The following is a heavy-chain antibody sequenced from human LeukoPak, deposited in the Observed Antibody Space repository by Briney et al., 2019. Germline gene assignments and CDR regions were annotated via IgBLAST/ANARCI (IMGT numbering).Heavy chain of an antibody. D-gene: IGHD3-10*01. Sequence: ASVKVSCKASGYTFTSYCISWVRQAPGQGLEWMGWISAYNGNTNYAQKLQGRVTMTTDTSTSTAYMELRSLRSDDTAVYYCARDTPYYYGSGILDYWGQGTLVTVSS. CDR3: ARDTPYYYGSGILDY. CDR1: GYTFTSYC. V-gene: IGHV1-18*01. J-gene: IGHJ4*02. CDR2: ISAYNGNT.